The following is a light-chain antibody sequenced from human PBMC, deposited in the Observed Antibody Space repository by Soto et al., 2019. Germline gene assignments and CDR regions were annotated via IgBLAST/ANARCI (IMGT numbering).Light chain of an antibody. CDR2: HVT. V-gene: IGLV2-8*01. Sequence: QSALTQPPSASGSPGQSVTISCTGTTSDVGAYNFVSWYQQLPGKAPKLMIYHVTKRPSGVPDRFSGSKSGNTASLTVSGLQAEDEADYYCSSYAGSTAIDVFGTGTKVTVL. CDR3: SSYAGSTAIDV. J-gene: IGLJ1*01. CDR1: TSDVGAYNF.